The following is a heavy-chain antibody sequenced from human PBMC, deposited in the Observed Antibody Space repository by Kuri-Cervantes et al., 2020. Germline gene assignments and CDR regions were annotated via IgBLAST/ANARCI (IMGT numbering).Heavy chain of an antibody. CDR1: GYTFTGYY. CDR3: ARSRDGYNGFLDY. CDR2: INPNSGGT. D-gene: IGHD5-24*01. Sequence: ASVKVSCKASGYTFTGYYMHWVRQAPGQGLEWMGWINPNSGGTNYAQKFQGRVTMTRDTSISTAYMELSRLRSDDTAVYYCARSRDGYNGFLDYWGQGTLVTVSS. V-gene: IGHV1-2*02. J-gene: IGHJ4*02.